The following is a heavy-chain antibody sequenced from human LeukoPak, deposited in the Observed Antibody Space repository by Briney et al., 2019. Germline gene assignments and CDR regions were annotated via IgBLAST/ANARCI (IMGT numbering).Heavy chain of an antibody. D-gene: IGHD3-10*01. CDR1: GYTFTSYG. Sequence: ASVKVSCKASGYTFTSYGISWVRQAPGQGLEWMGWISAYNGNTNYAQELQGRVTMTTDTSTSTAYLELRRLRYDDTAVYYCARDTLNRSGYGSGSCDYWGQGTLVTVSS. CDR2: ISAYNGNT. J-gene: IGHJ4*02. CDR3: ARDTLNRSGYGSGSCDY. V-gene: IGHV1-18*01.